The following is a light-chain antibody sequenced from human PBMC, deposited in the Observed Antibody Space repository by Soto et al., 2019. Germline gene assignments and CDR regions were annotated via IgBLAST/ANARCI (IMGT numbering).Light chain of an antibody. CDR1: QSVSSN. CDR2: GAS. CDR3: QQYGRSVG. J-gene: IGKJ1*01. Sequence: EIVMTQSPATLSVSPGERATLSCRASQSVSSNLAWFQQKAGQAPRLLIYGASTRATGIPDRFTGSGSGTEFTLTISSLQSGDFAVYYCQQYGRSVGFGQGTKVEIK. V-gene: IGKV3-15*01.